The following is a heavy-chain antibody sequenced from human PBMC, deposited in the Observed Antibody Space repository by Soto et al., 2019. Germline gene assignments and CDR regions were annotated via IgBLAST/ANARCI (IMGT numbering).Heavy chain of an antibody. CDR1: GGTFSSYA. J-gene: IGHJ6*02. D-gene: IGHD5-18*01. CDR3: AHSYGHCFRYYYYGMDV. Sequence: QVQLVQSGAEVKKPGSSVKVSCKASGGTFSSYAISWVRQAPGQGLEWMGGIIPIFGTANYAQKFQGRVTITADESTSTAYMELSSLRSEDTAVYYCAHSYGHCFRYYYYGMDVWGQLTTVTVSS. CDR2: IIPIFGTA. V-gene: IGHV1-69*01.